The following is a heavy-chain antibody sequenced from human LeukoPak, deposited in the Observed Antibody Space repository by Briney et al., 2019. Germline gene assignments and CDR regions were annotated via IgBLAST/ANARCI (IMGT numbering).Heavy chain of an antibody. J-gene: IGHJ5*02. V-gene: IGHV4-39*01. Sequence: SETLSLTCTVSGGSMSSSTYYWGWIRQPPGEGLEWIGSIYYTGSTYYNPSLKSRVTISVDTSKNQFSLKLSSVTAADTAVYYCARQGLNPCSQGTLVTVSS. CDR2: IYYTGST. CDR3: ARQGLNP. CDR1: GGSMSSSTYY.